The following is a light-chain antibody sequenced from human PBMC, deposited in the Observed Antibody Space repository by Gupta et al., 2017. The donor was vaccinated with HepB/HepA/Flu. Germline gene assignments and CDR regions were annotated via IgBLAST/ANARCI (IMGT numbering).Light chain of an antibody. Sequence: QSVLTQPPSASGTSGQRVTIACSGCSSNIGSNPVNWYQHPPGTALKLLIYNDDRRPSGVPDRFSGSTSGSSASLAISGLQSEDEADYYCAAWDDSLNALWVFGGGTKLTVL. CDR2: NDD. CDR3: AAWDDSLNALWV. J-gene: IGLJ3*02. CDR1: SSNIGSNP. V-gene: IGLV1-44*01.